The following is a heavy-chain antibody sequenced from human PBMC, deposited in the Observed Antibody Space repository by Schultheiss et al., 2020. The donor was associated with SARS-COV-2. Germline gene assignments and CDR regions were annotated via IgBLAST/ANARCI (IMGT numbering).Heavy chain of an antibody. CDR2: IYSGGST. CDR1: GFTVSSNY. V-gene: IGHV3-53*01. Sequence: GESLKISCAASGFTVSSNYMSWVRQAPGKGLEWVSVIYSGGSTYYADSVKGRFTISRDNSKNTLYLQMNSLRAEDTAVYYCARDTGDWYFDLWGRGTLVTVSS. J-gene: IGHJ2*01. CDR3: ARDTGDWYFDL. D-gene: IGHD7-27*01.